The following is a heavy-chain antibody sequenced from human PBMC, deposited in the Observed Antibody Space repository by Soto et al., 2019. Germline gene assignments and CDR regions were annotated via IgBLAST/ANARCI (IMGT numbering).Heavy chain of an antibody. Sequence: ASVKVSCKASGGTFSSYAISWVRQAPGQGLEWMGGIIPIFGTANYAQKFQGRVTITADESTSTAYMELSSLRSEDTAVYYCARGYYYDSSGYYYDYYYGMDVWGQGTTVTVSS. CDR3: ARGYYYDSSGYYYDYYYGMDV. D-gene: IGHD3-22*01. CDR1: GGTFSSYA. J-gene: IGHJ6*02. V-gene: IGHV1-69*13. CDR2: IIPIFGTA.